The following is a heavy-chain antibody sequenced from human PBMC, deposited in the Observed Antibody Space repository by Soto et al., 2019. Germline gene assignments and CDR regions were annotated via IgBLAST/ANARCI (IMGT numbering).Heavy chain of an antibody. CDR3: ARDASYYDSSGYYYEAFDI. V-gene: IGHV1-18*04. Sequence: GASVKVSCKASGYTFTSYGISWVRQAPGQGLEWMGWISAYNGNTNYAQKLQGRVTMTTDTSTSTAYMERRSLRSDDTAVYYCARDASYYDSSGYYYEAFDIWGQGTMVTVSS. CDR1: GYTFTSYG. D-gene: IGHD3-22*01. J-gene: IGHJ3*02. CDR2: ISAYNGNT.